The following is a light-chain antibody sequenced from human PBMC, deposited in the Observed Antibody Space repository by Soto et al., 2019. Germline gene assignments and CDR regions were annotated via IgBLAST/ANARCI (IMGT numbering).Light chain of an antibody. J-gene: IGKJ4*01. V-gene: IGKV3-11*01. Sequence: EIVLTQSPATLSLSPGERATLSCRASQSISSHLAWYQQKPGQAPRLLMYDASNRATGIPARFSGSGSETDFTLTISSLEPEDFAVYYCQQRPNWPLTFGGGTKVEIK. CDR2: DAS. CDR3: QQRPNWPLT. CDR1: QSISSH.